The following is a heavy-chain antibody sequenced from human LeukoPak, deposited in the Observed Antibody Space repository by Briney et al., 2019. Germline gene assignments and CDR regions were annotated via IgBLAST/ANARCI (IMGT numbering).Heavy chain of an antibody. CDR3: AKDLSYGSNWFDP. Sequence: GGSLRLSCAASGFTFSSYSMHWVRQAPGKGLEWVALIWHDGSKTYYADSVKGRFTISRDDSQNTLYLQMNSLRAEDTAVYFCAKDLSYGSNWFDPWGQGTLVTVSS. J-gene: IGHJ5*02. D-gene: IGHD3-10*01. CDR1: GFTFSSYS. V-gene: IGHV3-33*06. CDR2: IWHDGSKT.